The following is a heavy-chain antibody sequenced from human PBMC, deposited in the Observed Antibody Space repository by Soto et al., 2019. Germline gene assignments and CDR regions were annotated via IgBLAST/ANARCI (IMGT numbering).Heavy chain of an antibody. Sequence: QPQLVQSGAEVREPGASVKLSCKASGYSFSTYDISWLRQAPGKGLEWMGVISPKNGNRHFAWKFLDRVIMTTDTSSNTAYMELESLRYDDKAIYYCATSYDSGFDTWGHGTLVTVSA. CDR3: ATSYDSGFDT. CDR1: GYSFSTYD. V-gene: IGHV1-18*04. CDR2: ISPKNGNR. D-gene: IGHD3-3*01. J-gene: IGHJ5*01.